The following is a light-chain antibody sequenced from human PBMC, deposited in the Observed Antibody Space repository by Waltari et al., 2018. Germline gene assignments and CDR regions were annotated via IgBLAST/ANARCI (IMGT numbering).Light chain of an antibody. CDR3: CSYASGSTFV. CDR2: EVT. J-gene: IGLJ2*01. CDR1: RSDVWHSNL. Sequence: QSALTQPASVSGSPGQSITISCAGTRSDVWHSNLFSWYQQHAGEAPKLMIYEVTKRPSGVSNRFSGSKSGNTASLTISGLQAEDEADYYCCSYASGSTFVFGGGTKLTVL. V-gene: IGLV2-23*02.